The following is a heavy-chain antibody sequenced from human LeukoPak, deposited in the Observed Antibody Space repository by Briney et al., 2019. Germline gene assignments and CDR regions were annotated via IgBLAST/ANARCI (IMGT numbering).Heavy chain of an antibody. Sequence: GGSLRLSCAASGFTFSNYAMSWVRQAPGKGLEWVSAISGSGGSTYYADSVKGRFTISRDNSKNTLYLQMNSLRAEDTAVYYCAKGITMIVVVYDYWGQGTLVTVSS. J-gene: IGHJ4*02. D-gene: IGHD3-22*01. CDR3: AKGITMIVVVYDY. CDR2: ISGSGGST. CDR1: GFTFSNYA. V-gene: IGHV3-23*01.